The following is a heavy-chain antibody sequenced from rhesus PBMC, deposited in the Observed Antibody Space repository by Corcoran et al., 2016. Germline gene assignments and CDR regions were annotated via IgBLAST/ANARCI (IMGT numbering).Heavy chain of an antibody. Sequence: QVQLQESGPGLVKPSETLSLTCAVSGVSISSGYYYWSWIRQPPGKGLEWIGYITYSGSTNYNPSLKSRVTISSDTSKNQFSLKLTSVTAADTAVYYCARRAAGYDYWGQGVLVTVSS. CDR3: ARRAAGYDY. CDR1: GVSISSGYYY. V-gene: IGHV4-122*02. CDR2: ITYSGST. D-gene: IGHD6-13*01. J-gene: IGHJ4*01.